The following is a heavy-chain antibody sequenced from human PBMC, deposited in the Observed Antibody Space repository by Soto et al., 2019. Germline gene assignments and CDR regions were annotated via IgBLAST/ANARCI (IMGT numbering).Heavy chain of an antibody. CDR3: ARDPTYYYGSGSYFYYYYYGMDV. CDR2: INAGNGNT. J-gene: IGHJ6*02. CDR1: GYTFTSYA. V-gene: IGHV1-3*01. D-gene: IGHD3-10*01. Sequence: ASVKVSCKASGYTFTSYAMHWVRQAPGQRLEWMGWINAGNGNTKYSQKLQGRVTITRDTSASTAYMELSSLRSEDTVVYYCARDPTYYYGSGSYFYYYYYGMDVWGQGTTVTVSS.